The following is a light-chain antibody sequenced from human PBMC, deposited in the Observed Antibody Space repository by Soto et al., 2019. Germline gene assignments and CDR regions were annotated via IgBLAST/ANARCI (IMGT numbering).Light chain of an antibody. J-gene: IGLJ3*02. V-gene: IGLV2-11*01. CDR1: SSDVGGYKY. CDR2: DVS. Sequence: QSALTQPRSVSESPGQSVTISCSGTSSDVGGYKYVSWYQQHPGKAPKLMIYDVSKRPSGVPDRFSGSKSGSTASLTISGLQAEDEAHYYCCSYAGSFTWVFGGGTKVTVL. CDR3: CSYAGSFTWV.